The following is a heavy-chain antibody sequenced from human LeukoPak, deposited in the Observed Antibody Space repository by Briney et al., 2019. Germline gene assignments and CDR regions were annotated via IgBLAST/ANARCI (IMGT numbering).Heavy chain of an antibody. CDR1: GGTFSSYA. CDR3: ARDPGGVVVPVYGMDV. V-gene: IGHV1-69*04. Sequence: GASVKVSCKASGGTFSSYAISWVRQAPAQGLEWMGRIIPILGIANYAQKFQGRVTITADKSTSTAYMELSSLRSEDTAAYHCARDPGGVVVPVYGMDVWGQGTTVTVSS. D-gene: IGHD2-2*01. J-gene: IGHJ6*02. CDR2: IIPILGIA.